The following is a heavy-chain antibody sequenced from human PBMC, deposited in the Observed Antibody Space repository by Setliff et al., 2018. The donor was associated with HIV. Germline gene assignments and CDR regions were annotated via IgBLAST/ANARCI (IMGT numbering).Heavy chain of an antibody. V-gene: IGHV3-11*01. CDR2: IGGSDTTI. D-gene: IGHD6-13*01. CDR1: GFTFSDYY. J-gene: IGHJ4*02. Sequence: GGSLRLSCAASGFTFSDYYMSWIRQAPGKGLEWISYIGGSDTTIFYTDSAEGRFTISRDNAKNLLYLQMNNLGPEDTAVYYCASDAYSSSWYWAGGTFDSWGQGTLVTVSS. CDR3: ASDAYSSSWYWAGGTFDS.